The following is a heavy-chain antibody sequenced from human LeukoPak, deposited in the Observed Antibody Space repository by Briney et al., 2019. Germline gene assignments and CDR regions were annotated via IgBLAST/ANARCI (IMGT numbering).Heavy chain of an antibody. CDR2: IYPGDSDT. V-gene: IGHV5-51*01. J-gene: IGHJ3*02. CDR1: GYSFTSYW. Sequence: GESLKISCKGSGYSFTSYWIGWVRQPPGKGLEWMGIIYPGDSDTRYSPSFQGQVTISADKSISTAYLQWSSLKASDTAMYYCARRPIMITFGGVIVMGSFDAFDIWGQGTMVTVSS. CDR3: ARRPIMITFGGVIVMGSFDAFDI. D-gene: IGHD3-16*02.